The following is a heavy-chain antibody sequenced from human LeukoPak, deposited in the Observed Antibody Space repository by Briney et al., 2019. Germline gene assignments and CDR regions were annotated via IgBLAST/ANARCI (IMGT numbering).Heavy chain of an antibody. J-gene: IGHJ5*02. CDR2: IYYSGST. D-gene: IGHD2-15*01. CDR1: GGSISSGGYY. CDR3: ARGWGYCSGGSCSINNWFDP. Sequence: TLSLTRTVSGGSISSGGYYWSWIRQHPGKGLEWIGYIYYSGSTYYNPSLKSRVTISVDTSKNQFSLKLSSVTAADTAVYYCARGWGYCSGGSCSINNWFDPWGQGTLVTVSS. V-gene: IGHV4-31*03.